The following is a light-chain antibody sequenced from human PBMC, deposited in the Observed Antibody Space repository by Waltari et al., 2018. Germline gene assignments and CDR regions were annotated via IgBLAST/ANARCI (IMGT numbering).Light chain of an antibody. CDR1: QSISSY. CDR3: QQYYSIPLT. V-gene: IGKV1-39*01. CDR2: AAS. J-gene: IGKJ3*01. Sequence: DIQMTQSPSSLSASVGDRVTITCRASQSISSYLNWYQQKPGKAPKLLIYAASSLQSGVPDRFSGGGSGTDFTLTISSLQAEDVAVYYCQQYYSIPLTFGPGTKVEIK.